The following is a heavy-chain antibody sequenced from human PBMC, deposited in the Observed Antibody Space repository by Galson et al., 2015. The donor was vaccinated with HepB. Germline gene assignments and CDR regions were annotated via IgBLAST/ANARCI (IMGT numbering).Heavy chain of an antibody. CDR2: ISGSGGST. CDR3: ARPVTMVRGGNDAFDI. CDR1: GFTFSSYA. D-gene: IGHD3-10*01. V-gene: IGHV3-23*01. J-gene: IGHJ3*02. Sequence: SLRLSCAASGFTFSSYAMSWVRQAPGKGLEWVSAISGSGGSTYYADSVKGRFTISRDNSKNTLYLQMNSLRAEDTAVYYCARPVTMVRGGNDAFDIWGQGTMVTVSS.